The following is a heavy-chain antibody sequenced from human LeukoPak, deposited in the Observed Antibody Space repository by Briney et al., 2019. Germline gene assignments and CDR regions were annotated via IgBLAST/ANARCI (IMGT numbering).Heavy chain of an antibody. J-gene: IGHJ6*03. Sequence: GGSLRLSCAASGFTFSSYAMHWLRQAPGKGLEGVAVISYDGSNKYYADSVKGRFTISRDNSKNTLYLQMNSLRAEDTAVYYCAREYSSSWFYYYYYMDVWGKGTTVTVSS. V-gene: IGHV3-30*01. CDR3: AREYSSSWFYYYYYMDV. D-gene: IGHD6-6*01. CDR2: ISYDGSNK. CDR1: GFTFSSYA.